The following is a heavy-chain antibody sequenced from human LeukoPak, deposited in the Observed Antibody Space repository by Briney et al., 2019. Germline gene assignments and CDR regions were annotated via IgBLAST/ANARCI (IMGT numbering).Heavy chain of an antibody. V-gene: IGHV3-30*04. CDR1: GFTFSSYA. CDR2: ISYDGSNK. J-gene: IGHJ4*02. CDR3: ARGEANYYDSSGYPPGFDY. Sequence: RSLRLSCAASGFTFSSYAMHWVRQAPGKGLEWVAVISYDGSNKYYADSVKGRFTISRDNSKNTLYLQMNSLRAEDTAVYYCARGEANYYDSSGYPPGFDYWGQGTLVTVSS. D-gene: IGHD3-22*01.